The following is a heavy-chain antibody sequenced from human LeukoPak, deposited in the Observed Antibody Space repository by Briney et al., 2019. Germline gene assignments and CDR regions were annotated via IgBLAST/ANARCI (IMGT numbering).Heavy chain of an antibody. Sequence: GASVKVSCKPSGSTFTSYGISWVRQAPGQGLEGWGWISAYNANTNYAQKLQGRVTMTTDTSTSTAYMELRSLRSDDTAVYYCARAHTPGIAVAGSFDYWGQGTLVTVSS. CDR1: GSTFTSYG. D-gene: IGHD6-19*01. J-gene: IGHJ4*02. V-gene: IGHV1-18*01. CDR2: ISAYNANT. CDR3: ARAHTPGIAVAGSFDY.